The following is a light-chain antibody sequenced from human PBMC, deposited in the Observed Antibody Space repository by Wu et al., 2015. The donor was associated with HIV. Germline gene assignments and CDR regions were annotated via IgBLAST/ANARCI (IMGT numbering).Light chain of an antibody. CDR2: SAS. J-gene: IGKJ1*01. CDR1: QDINIF. V-gene: IGKV1-39*01. Sequence: DIQMTQSPSSLSASVGDRVTIPCRSSQDINIFLNWYQHKPGIAPKLLMHSASTLYHDIPPRFSGSGYGTNFTLTISSLQPEDFATYYCQQSYSPPRTFGQGTKVEI. CDR3: QQSYSPPRT.